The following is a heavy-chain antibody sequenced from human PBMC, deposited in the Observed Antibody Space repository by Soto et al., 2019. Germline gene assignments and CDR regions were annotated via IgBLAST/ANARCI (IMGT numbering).Heavy chain of an antibody. CDR1: GGSISSACNY. J-gene: IGHJ5*01. CDR3: AKGACSSTACYEFDS. Sequence: LSLTCTVSGGSISSACNYLNWIRHHPGKGLEWIGYIYNSGNTYYNPSLKSRVTILIDRSENQCSLKLTSVTAADTAVYYCAKGACSSTACYEFDSWGQGTLVTVS. D-gene: IGHD2-2*01. V-gene: IGHV4-31*03. CDR2: IYNSGNT.